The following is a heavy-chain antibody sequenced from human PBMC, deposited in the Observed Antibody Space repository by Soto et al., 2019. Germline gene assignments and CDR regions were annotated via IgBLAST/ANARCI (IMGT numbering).Heavy chain of an antibody. J-gene: IGHJ3*02. CDR3: ARDPGFRIEAVYDAFDI. CDR1: GFTFSSYS. D-gene: IGHD6-13*01. Sequence: EVQLVASGGGLVKPGGSLRLSCAASGFTFSSYSMNWVRQAPGKGLEWVSSISSSSSYIYYADSVKGRITISTDNAKNSLDLQMHSLRAEDTAAYYCARDPGFRIEAVYDAFDIWGQGTMVTVAS. CDR2: ISSSSSYI. V-gene: IGHV3-21*01.